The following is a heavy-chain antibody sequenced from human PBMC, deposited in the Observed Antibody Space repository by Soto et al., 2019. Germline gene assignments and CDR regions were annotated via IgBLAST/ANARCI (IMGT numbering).Heavy chain of an antibody. CDR3: ARGGYCTNGVCYPLDY. D-gene: IGHD2-8*01. J-gene: IGHJ4*02. Sequence: ASVKVSCKASGYTFTSYDINWVRQATGQGLEWMGWMNPNSGNTGYAQKFQGRVTMTRNTSISTAYMELSSLRSEDTAVYYCARGGYCTNGVCYPLDYWGQGTLVTVSS. V-gene: IGHV1-8*01. CDR2: MNPNSGNT. CDR1: GYTFTSYD.